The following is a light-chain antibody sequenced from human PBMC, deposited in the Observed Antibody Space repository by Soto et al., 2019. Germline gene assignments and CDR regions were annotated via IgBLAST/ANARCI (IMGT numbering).Light chain of an antibody. J-gene: IGLJ2*01. CDR2: EVY. CDR3: SAYAGSSTWV. CDR1: SSDVGGYNY. Sequence: QSAPTQPPSASGSPGQSVTFSCTRTSSDVGGYNYVSWYQQYPGKAPKLMIYEVYKRHSGVPDRFSGSKSGNTASLTVSGLQPEDEADYYCSAYAGSSTWVFGGGTKLTVL. V-gene: IGLV2-8*01.